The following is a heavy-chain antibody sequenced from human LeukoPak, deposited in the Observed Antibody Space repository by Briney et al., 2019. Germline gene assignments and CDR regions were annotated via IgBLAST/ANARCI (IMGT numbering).Heavy chain of an antibody. D-gene: IGHD6-19*01. CDR1: GGSISSSSYY. J-gene: IGHJ4*02. CDR3: ARHASSGWWGLGFDY. CDR2: IYYSGST. Sequence: SETLSLTCTVSGGSISSSSYYWGWIRQPPGKGLEWIGSIYYSGSTYYNPSLKSRVTISVDTSKNQFSLKLSSVTAADTAVYYCARHASSGWWGLGFDYWGQGTLVTVSS. V-gene: IGHV4-39*01.